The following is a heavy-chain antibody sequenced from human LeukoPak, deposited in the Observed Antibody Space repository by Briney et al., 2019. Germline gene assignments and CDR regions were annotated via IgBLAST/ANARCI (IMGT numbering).Heavy chain of an antibody. V-gene: IGHV3-21*01. CDR2: ISSSSSYI. CDR1: GFTFSSYS. Sequence: GGSLRLSCAASGFTFSSYSMNWVRQAPGKGLEWVSSISSSSSYIYYADSVKGRFTISRDNAKDSLYLQMNGLRAEDTAVYYCARGTGTASNYYFDYWGQGTLVTVSS. CDR3: ARGTGTASNYYFDY. D-gene: IGHD7-27*01. J-gene: IGHJ4*02.